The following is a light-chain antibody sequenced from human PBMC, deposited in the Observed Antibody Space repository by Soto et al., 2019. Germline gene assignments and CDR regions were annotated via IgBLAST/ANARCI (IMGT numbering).Light chain of an antibody. Sequence: QSVLTQPPSVSGAPGQRVTISCTGSSSNIGSGYDVHWYQQLPGTAPKLLIYGNNNRPSGVPDRFSGSKSGTSASRAITGLQAEDEADYYCQSYGSSLISYVFGNGTTLPVL. CDR2: GNN. CDR1: SSNIGSGYD. J-gene: IGLJ1*01. V-gene: IGLV1-40*01. CDR3: QSYGSSLISYV.